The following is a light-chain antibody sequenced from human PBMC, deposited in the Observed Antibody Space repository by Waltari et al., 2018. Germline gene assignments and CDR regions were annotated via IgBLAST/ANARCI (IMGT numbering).Light chain of an antibody. V-gene: IGLV2-14*03. Sequence: QSALTQPASVSGSPGQSLTISCTGTSSDVGGHDFVSWSQQYPGKAPKLIIYGVSDRPSGVSNRFSGSKSGNTASLTISGLQTEDEADYYCSSYTSTSTPYNVFGSGTKVTVL. J-gene: IGLJ6*01. CDR3: SSYTSTSTPYNV. CDR2: GVS. CDR1: SSDVGGHDF.